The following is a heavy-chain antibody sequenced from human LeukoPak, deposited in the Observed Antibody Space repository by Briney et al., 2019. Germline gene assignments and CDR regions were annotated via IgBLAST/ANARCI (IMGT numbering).Heavy chain of an antibody. Sequence: PSETLSLTCAVYGGSFSGYYWSWIRQPPGKGLEWIGYIYHSGSTYYNPSLKSRVTISVDRSKNQFSLKLSSVTAADTAVYYCASMTTVVRDAFDIWGQGTMVTVSS. V-gene: IGHV4-34*01. J-gene: IGHJ3*02. D-gene: IGHD4-23*01. CDR3: ASMTTVVRDAFDI. CDR1: GGSFSGYY. CDR2: IYHSGST.